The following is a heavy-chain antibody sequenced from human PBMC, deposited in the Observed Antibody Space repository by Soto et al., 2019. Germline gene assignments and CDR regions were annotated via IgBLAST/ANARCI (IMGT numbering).Heavy chain of an antibody. Sequence: QVQLQESGPGLVKPSGTLSLTCAVSGGSVSSSNWCSWVRQSPGKGLEWMGEIYHSGSAQYNPSLNSRATISLDKSKSQFSLRLTSVTAADTAVYYCARVPGVVVSADDAFDIWGPATRFIVSS. CDR1: GGSVSSSNW. V-gene: IGHV4-4*02. J-gene: IGHJ3*02. D-gene: IGHD2-21*02. CDR3: ARVPGVVVSADDAFDI. CDR2: IYHSGSA.